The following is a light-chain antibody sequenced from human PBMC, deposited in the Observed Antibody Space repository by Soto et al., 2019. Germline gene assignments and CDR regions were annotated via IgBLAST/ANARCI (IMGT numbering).Light chain of an antibody. CDR3: QQYNNWPYT. CDR2: GAS. J-gene: IGKJ3*01. CDR1: QSVSSN. Sequence: EIVMTQSPATLSVSPGERATLSCRASQSVSSNLAWYQQKPGQAPRLLIYGASTRATGVPARLSGSGSRTAFTLTSSSRHSDEFAVYYCQQYNNWPYTCGPGTKVDIK. V-gene: IGKV3-15*01.